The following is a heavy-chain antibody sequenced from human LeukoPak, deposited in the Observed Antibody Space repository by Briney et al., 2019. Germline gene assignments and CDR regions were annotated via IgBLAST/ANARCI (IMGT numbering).Heavy chain of an antibody. Sequence: GGSLRLSCAASGFTFSTYAMSWVRQAPGKGLEWVSLISASGSHTYYADSVKGRFTISRGNSKNTLYLQMNILRAEDAAIYYCAKDLPGEMASQFDYWGQGTLVTVSS. D-gene: IGHD5-24*01. J-gene: IGHJ4*02. V-gene: IGHV3-23*01. CDR2: ISASGSHT. CDR1: GFTFSTYA. CDR3: AKDLPGEMASQFDY.